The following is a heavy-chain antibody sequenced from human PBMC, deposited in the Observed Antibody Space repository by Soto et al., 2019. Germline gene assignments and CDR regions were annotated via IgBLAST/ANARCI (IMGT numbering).Heavy chain of an antibody. J-gene: IGHJ4*02. D-gene: IGHD3-9*01. CDR2: IYSDGST. CDR1: GFTVNSNY. Sequence: EVQLVESGGGLVQPGGSLRLSCAASGFTVNSNYMSWVRQAPGKGLEWVSVIYSDGSTYYADSVKGRFIISRDNSNHTLYFQMNSLRAEDTAVYYCATFTKYDILTGVYPCWGQGTLVTVSS. CDR3: ATFTKYDILTGVYPC. V-gene: IGHV3-66*01.